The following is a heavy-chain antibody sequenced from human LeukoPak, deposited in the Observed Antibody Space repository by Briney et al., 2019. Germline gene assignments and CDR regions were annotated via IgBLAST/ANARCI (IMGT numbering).Heavy chain of an antibody. J-gene: IGHJ4*02. V-gene: IGHV3-21*01. CDR1: GFTFSSYS. Sequence: GGSLRLSCAAAGFTFSSYSMNWVRQAPGKGLEWVSSISSSSSYIYYADSVKGRFTISRDNAKNSLYLQMNSLRAEDTAVYYCARATGIAVAGPGYWGQGTLVTVSS. CDR2: ISSSSSYI. CDR3: ARATGIAVAGPGY. D-gene: IGHD6-19*01.